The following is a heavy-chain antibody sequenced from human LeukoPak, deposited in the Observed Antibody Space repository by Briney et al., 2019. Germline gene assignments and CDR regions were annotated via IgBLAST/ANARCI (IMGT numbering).Heavy chain of an antibody. J-gene: IGHJ4*02. V-gene: IGHV1-18*04. CDR1: GYTFTGYY. CDR3: ARVNRITFGGVIVSEANRRYDFDY. D-gene: IGHD3-16*02. Sequence: ASVKVSCKASGYTFTGYYMQWVRQAPGQGLEWMGWISAYNGNTNYAQKLQGRVTMTTDTSTSTAYMELRSLRSDDTAVYYCARVNRITFGGVIVSEANRRYDFDYWGQGTLVTVSS. CDR2: ISAYNGNT.